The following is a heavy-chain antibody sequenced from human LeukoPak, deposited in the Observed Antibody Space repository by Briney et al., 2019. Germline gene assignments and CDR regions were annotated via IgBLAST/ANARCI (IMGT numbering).Heavy chain of an antibody. CDR1: GGSISSSNW. CDR3: ARAVAGTSGRFSLDY. CDR2: ISHSGST. D-gene: IGHD6-19*01. V-gene: IGHV4-4*02. J-gene: IGHJ4*02. Sequence: SETLSLTCAVSGGSISSSNWWSWVRQPPGKGLEWIGEISHSGSTNYNPSLKSRVLISVDKSKNHFSLKLSSVTAADTAIYYCARAVAGTSGRFSLDYWGQGVLVTVSS.